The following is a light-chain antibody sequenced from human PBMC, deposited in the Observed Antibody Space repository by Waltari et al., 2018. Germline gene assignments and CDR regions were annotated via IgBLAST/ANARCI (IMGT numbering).Light chain of an antibody. CDR2: RNN. CDR3: ASWDDSHYV. CDR1: NSNLGSNY. V-gene: IGLV1-47*01. Sequence: QSVLTQPPSASETPGQRVTISFSGSNSNLGSNYLYWYQQLPGPAPKLLIYRNNQRPSGVPDRFSASKSGTSASLAIDGLRSEDEAVYYCASWDDSHYVFGPGTQVTVL. J-gene: IGLJ1*01.